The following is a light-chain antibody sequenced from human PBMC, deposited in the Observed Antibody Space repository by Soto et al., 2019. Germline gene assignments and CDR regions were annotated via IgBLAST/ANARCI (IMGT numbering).Light chain of an antibody. CDR3: MQGTHWPIT. J-gene: IGKJ5*01. V-gene: IGKV2-30*02. CDR2: KVS. CDR1: QSLVHSDGIAY. Sequence: DIVITQSPLSLPVTPGEPASISCSSSQSLVHSDGIAYFSWFQQRPGRSPRRLIYKVSNRDSGVPARFSGSGSGTDFALKISRVEAEDVGVYYCMQGTHWPITFGQGTRLEIK.